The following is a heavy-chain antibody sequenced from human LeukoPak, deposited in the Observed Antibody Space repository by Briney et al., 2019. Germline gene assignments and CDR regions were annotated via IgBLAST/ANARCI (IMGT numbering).Heavy chain of an antibody. CDR3: ARDHTETSSLNFRNYYYGMDI. Sequence: SQTLSLTCTISGGSIRSGDYSWNWIRQHPGKGLEWIGYIYYSGSTYYNPSLTSRVTMSVDTSKNQFSLKLSSVTAADTAIYYCARDHTETSSLNFRNYYYGMDIWGQGTTVVVSS. CDR2: IYYSGST. J-gene: IGHJ6*02. CDR1: GGSIRSGDYS. D-gene: IGHD4-11*01. V-gene: IGHV4-31*03.